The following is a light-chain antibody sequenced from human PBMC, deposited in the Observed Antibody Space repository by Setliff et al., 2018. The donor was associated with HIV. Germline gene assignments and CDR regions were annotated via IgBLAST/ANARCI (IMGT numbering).Light chain of an antibody. CDR3: CSYAGTYTSLYV. Sequence: SVLTQPRSVSGSPGQSVTISCTGTSSDVGGYNYVSWYQQHPDKAPKLIIYDVSKRPSGVPDRFSGSKSGNTASLTISGLQAEDEVDYYCCSYAGTYTSLYVFGTGTKV. CDR1: SSDVGGYNY. J-gene: IGLJ1*01. V-gene: IGLV2-11*01. CDR2: DVS.